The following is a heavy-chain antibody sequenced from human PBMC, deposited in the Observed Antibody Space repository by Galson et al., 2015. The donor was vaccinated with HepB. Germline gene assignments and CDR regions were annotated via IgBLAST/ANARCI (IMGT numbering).Heavy chain of an antibody. CDR3: ARGNYYGMDV. Sequence: SLRLSCAASGFTFSSFWMHWVRQAPGKGLVWVSRTNNEGSSTGYADSVKGRFTISRDNAKNTLDLQMNSLRVEDTAVYFCARGNYYGMDVWGQGTTVTVSS. V-gene: IGHV3-74*01. J-gene: IGHJ6*02. CDR1: GFTFSSFW. D-gene: IGHD3-10*01. CDR2: TNNEGSST.